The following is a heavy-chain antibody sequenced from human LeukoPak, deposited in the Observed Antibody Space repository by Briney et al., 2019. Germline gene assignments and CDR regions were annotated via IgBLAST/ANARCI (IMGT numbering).Heavy chain of an antibody. CDR3: ARKWLKAAIDY. CDR1: GFTFSSYA. V-gene: IGHV3-30-3*01. CDR2: ISYDGSNK. D-gene: IGHD3-22*01. Sequence: GGSLRLSCAASGFTFSSYAMHWVRQAPGKGLEWVAVISYDGSNKYYADSVKGRFTISRDNSKNTLYLQMNSLRAEDTAVYYCARKWLKAAIDYWGQGTLVTVSS. J-gene: IGHJ4*02.